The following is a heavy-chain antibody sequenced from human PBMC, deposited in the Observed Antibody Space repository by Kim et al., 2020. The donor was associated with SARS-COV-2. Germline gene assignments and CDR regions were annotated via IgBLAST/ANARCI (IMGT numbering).Heavy chain of an antibody. D-gene: IGHD5-18*01. V-gene: IGHV3-11*01. Sequence: GRFTISRDNAKNSRYLQMNSLRAEDTAVYYCARDCGVDTAMGQYYYGMDVWGQGTTVTVSS. CDR3: ARDCGVDTAMGQYYYGMDV. J-gene: IGHJ6*02.